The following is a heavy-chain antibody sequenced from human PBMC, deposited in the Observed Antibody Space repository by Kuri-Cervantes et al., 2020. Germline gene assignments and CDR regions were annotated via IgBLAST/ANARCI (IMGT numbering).Heavy chain of an antibody. J-gene: IGHJ4*02. CDR3: ARDVKGPGEDPIAATAPIDY. V-gene: IGHV1-2*02. CDR1: GGTFSSYA. Sequence: SVKVSCKASGGTFSSYAISWVRQAPGQGLEWMGWINPNSGGTNYAQKFQGRVTMTRDTSISTAYMELSRLRSDDTAVYYCARDVKGPGEDPIAATAPIDYWGQGTLVTVSS. CDR2: INPNSGGT. D-gene: IGHD6-13*01.